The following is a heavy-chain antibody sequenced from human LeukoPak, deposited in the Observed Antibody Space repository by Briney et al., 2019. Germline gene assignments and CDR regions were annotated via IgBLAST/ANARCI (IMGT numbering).Heavy chain of an antibody. V-gene: IGHV1-69*04. D-gene: IGHD6-19*01. CDR1: GGTFSSYA. J-gene: IGHJ4*02. CDR2: IIPILGIA. Sequence: EASVKVSCKASGGTFSSYAISWVRQAPGQGLEWMGRIIPILGIANYAQKFQGRVTITADKSTSTAYMELSSLRSEDTAVYYCAREGSSLSGDYWGQGTLVTVSS. CDR3: AREGSSLSGDY.